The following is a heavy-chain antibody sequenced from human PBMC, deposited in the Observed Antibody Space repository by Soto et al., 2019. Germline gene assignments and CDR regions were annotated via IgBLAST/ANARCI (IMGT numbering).Heavy chain of an antibody. D-gene: IGHD3-10*01. Sequence: SETLSLTCTVSGDSISSSTYYWGWIRQSPGKGLEWIGNIHYSGSTHYNPSLKSRVTISVDTSKNQFSLKLSSVTAADTAVYYCASYYDVSGDYRSFDYWGQGTLGTVAS. V-gene: IGHV4-39*01. CDR3: ASYYDVSGDYRSFDY. CDR2: IHYSGST. J-gene: IGHJ4*02. CDR1: GDSISSSTYY.